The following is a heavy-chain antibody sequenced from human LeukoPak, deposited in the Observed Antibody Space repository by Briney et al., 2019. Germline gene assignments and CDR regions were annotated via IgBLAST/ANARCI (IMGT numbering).Heavy chain of an antibody. CDR1: GGSISTYY. D-gene: IGHD6-13*01. CDR2: IYYSGST. CDR3: ARAQGSSWYVADY. V-gene: IGHV4-59*01. J-gene: IGHJ4*02. Sequence: SETLSLTCTASGGSISTYYWSWVRQPPGKGLEWIGYIYYSGSTNYNPSLKSRVTISVDTSKNQFSLKLSSVTAADTAVYYCARAQGSSWYVADYWGQGTLVTVSS.